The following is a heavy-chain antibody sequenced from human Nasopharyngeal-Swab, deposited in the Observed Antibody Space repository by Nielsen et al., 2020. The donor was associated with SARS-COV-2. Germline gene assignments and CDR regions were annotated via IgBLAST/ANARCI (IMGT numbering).Heavy chain of an antibody. CDR1: GFTFSSYG. D-gene: IGHD5-24*01. J-gene: IGHJ3*02. Sequence: GGSLRLSCTVSGFTFSSYGMHWVRQAPGKGLEWVAVIWYDGSYKYYGDSVKGRFTISRDNSKNTPYLEMNNLRVEDTAVYYCARDRVGWLQLSPDAFDIWGQGTMVTVPS. CDR2: IWYDGSYK. V-gene: IGHV3-33*01. CDR3: ARDRVGWLQLSPDAFDI.